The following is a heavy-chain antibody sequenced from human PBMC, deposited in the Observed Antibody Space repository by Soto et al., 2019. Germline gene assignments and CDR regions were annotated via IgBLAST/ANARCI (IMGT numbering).Heavy chain of an antibody. CDR2: ISSSSSYI. J-gene: IGHJ5*02. CDR1: GFTFSSYS. D-gene: IGHD6-19*01. V-gene: IGHV3-21*01. Sequence: GGSLRLSCAASGFTFSSYSMNWVRQAPGKGLEWVSSISSSSSYIYYADSVKGRFTISRDNAKNTLYLQMNSLRAEDTAVYYCARDKRQWLVRGGYNCFDPWGQGTLVTVSS. CDR3: ARDKRQWLVRGGYNCFDP.